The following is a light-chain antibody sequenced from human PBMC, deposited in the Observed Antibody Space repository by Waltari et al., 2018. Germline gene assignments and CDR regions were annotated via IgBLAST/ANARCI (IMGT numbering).Light chain of an antibody. Sequence: QSALTQPASVSGSPGQSITISCTGTRSDVGGYNYVSCYQQPPDKVPKLIIYDFSNRPSGISNCFSGSKSGNTASLTISGLQAEDEADYFCGSYTSDSSVVFGGGTRLTVL. CDR1: RSDVGGYNY. V-gene: IGLV2-14*01. CDR3: GSYTSDSSVV. CDR2: DFS. J-gene: IGLJ2*01.